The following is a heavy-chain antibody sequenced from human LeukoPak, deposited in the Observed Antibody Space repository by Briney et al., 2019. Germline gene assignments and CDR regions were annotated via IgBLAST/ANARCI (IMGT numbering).Heavy chain of an antibody. D-gene: IGHD3-10*01. CDR3: GRGGVSGGFDY. CDR1: GFTLSNSW. V-gene: IGHV3-74*01. CDR2: INNDGSRT. J-gene: IGHJ4*02. Sequence: GGSLRLSCAASGFTLSNSWMFWVRQPPGKGLKQVSEINNDGSRTSYADSVNGRFTISSDGAENKLFLQMNSLRAEGTAVYFCGRGGVSGGFDYWGEGTLVTVSS.